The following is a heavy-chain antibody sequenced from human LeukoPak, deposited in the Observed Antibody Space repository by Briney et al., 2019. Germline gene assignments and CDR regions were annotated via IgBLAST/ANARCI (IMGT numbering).Heavy chain of an antibody. CDR3: ASDGPGSVTDQNCFDP. D-gene: IGHD1-20*01. CDR2: ISAYNGNT. CDR1: VYTFTIYG. J-gene: IGHJ5*02. V-gene: IGHV1-18*01. Sequence: ASVTVSFTSSVYTFTIYGISWGRQAPGQGLEWMGWISAYNGNTNYAQKLQGRVTMTTDTSTSTAYMELRSMRSDDTAAYYCASDGPGSVTDQNCFDPWGQGTLVTVSS.